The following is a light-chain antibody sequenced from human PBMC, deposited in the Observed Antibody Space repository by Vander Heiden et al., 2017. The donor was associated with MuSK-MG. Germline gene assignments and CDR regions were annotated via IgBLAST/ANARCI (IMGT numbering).Light chain of an antibody. J-gene: IGKJ1*01. CDR1: QSISSY. CDR3: QQSYSTPET. Sequence: DIQMTQSPSSLSASVGDRVTITCRASQSISSYLNWYQQKPGKAPKLLIDAAASLQSGVPSRCSGSGSGTDFTLTISSLQPEDFATYYGQQSYSTPETFGQGTKVEIK. CDR2: AAA. V-gene: IGKV1-39*01.